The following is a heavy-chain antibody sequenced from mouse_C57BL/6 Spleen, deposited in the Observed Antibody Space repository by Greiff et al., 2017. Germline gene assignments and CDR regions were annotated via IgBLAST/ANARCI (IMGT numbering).Heavy chain of an antibody. J-gene: IGHJ1*03. D-gene: IGHD5-1*01. CDR3: ARWEYDWYFDV. CDR1: GYTFTSYW. V-gene: IGHV1-53*01. Sequence: QVQLQQPGTELVKPGASVKLSCKASGYTFTSYWMHWVKQRPGQGLEWIGNINPSNGGTNYNEKFKSKATLTVDKSSSPAYMQRSSLTSEDAAVYYCARWEYDWYFDVWGTGTTVTVAS. CDR2: INPSNGGT.